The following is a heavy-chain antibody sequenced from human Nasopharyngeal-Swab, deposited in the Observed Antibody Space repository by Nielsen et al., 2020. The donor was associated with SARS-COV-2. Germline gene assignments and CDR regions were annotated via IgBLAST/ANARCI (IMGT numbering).Heavy chain of an antibody. CDR2: IYTRGST. J-gene: IGHJ4*02. V-gene: IGHV4-61*02. D-gene: IGHD2-15*01. Sequence: SETLSLTFTVPGGSISSSSYYWSWIRQPAGKGLEWIGRIYTRGSTNYNPSLKSRVTISIDTSKNPFSLRLSSVTAADTAVYYCARDGGYCTGGSCQRRVDYWGQGTLVTVSS. CDR1: GGSISSSSYY. CDR3: ARDGGYCTGGSCQRRVDY.